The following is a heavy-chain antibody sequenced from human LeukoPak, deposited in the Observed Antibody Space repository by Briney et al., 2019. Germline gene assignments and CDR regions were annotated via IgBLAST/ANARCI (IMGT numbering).Heavy chain of an antibody. CDR3: ARRGETDDAFDI. CDR1: GYSFINYW. V-gene: IGHV5-51*01. CDR2: IYPGDSDT. J-gene: IGHJ3*02. Sequence: GESLKISCKGSGYSFINYWIGCVRQMPGKGLEWMGIIYPGDSDTRYSPSLEGQVTISGDKSINTAYLHWSSLKDSDTAMYYCARRGETDDAFDIWGQGTMVTVSS.